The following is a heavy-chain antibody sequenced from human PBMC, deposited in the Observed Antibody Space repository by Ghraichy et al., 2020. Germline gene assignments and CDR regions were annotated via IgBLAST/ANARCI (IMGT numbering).Heavy chain of an antibody. CDR1: GFTFSTYE. CDR2: ITTSSSTI. CDR3: ARGAPHDYGPRGDY. D-gene: IGHD4-17*01. Sequence: GESLNISCAASGFTFSTYEMIWVRQAPGKGLEWISYITTSSSTISYADSVKGRFTTSRDNAKNSLSLQMNSLRAEDTAVYYCARGAPHDYGPRGDYWGQGTLVTVSP. J-gene: IGHJ4*02. V-gene: IGHV3-48*03.